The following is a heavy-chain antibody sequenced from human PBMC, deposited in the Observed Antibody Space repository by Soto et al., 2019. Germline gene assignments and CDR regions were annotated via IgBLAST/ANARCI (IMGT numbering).Heavy chain of an antibody. Sequence: GGSLRLSCAASGFTFSSYSMDWVRQAPGKGLEWVSSISSSSSYIHYADSVKGRFTISRDNAKNSLYLQMNSLRAEDTAVYYCASDSGYSYGYFDYWGQGTLVTVSS. J-gene: IGHJ4*02. V-gene: IGHV3-21*01. CDR1: GFTFSSYS. CDR3: ASDSGYSYGYFDY. D-gene: IGHD5-18*01. CDR2: ISSSSSYI.